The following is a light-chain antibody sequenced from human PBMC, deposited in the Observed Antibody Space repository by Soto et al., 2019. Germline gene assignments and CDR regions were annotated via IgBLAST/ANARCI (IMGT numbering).Light chain of an antibody. CDR1: SSDVGGYNY. CDR2: DVS. Sequence: QSALTQPRSVSGSPGQSVTISCTGTSSDVGGYNYVSWYQHNPGKAPKLMIFDVSARPSGVPERFSGSKSANTASLTISGLQAEDEADYYCCSYAGTYTPLFGGGTKLTVL. J-gene: IGLJ2*01. CDR3: CSYAGTYTPL. V-gene: IGLV2-11*01.